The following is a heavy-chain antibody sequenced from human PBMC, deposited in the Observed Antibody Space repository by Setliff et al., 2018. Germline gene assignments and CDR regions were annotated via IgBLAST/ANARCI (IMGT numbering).Heavy chain of an antibody. Sequence: SETLCLTCTVSGGSISSGGYYWSWIRQHPGKGLEWIGYIYYSGSTYYNPSLKSRVTISVDTSKNQFSLKLSSVTAADTAVYYCARDPLTTNRRRAFDIWGQGTMVTVSS. D-gene: IGHD4-17*01. CDR2: IYYSGST. V-gene: IGHV4-31*03. J-gene: IGHJ3*02. CDR3: ARDPLTTNRRRAFDI. CDR1: GGSISSGGYY.